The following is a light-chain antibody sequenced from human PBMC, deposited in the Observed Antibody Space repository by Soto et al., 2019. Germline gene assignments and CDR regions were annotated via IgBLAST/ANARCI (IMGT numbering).Light chain of an antibody. Sequence: EIVMTQSPATLSVSPGERATLSCRASQSVSNNFAWYQKKPGQAPRLLIYGASTRATGIPARFSGSGSGTELTLTISSLQSEDFAFYYCQQYNNWWTFGQGTRVDIK. CDR3: QQYNNWWT. CDR2: GAS. J-gene: IGKJ1*01. CDR1: QSVSNN. V-gene: IGKV3-15*01.